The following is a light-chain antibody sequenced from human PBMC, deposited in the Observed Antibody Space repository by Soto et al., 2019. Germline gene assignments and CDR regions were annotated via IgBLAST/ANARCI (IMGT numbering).Light chain of an antibody. CDR2: GAS. Sequence: ETVLTKSPGTLSVSPGERATLSCRASQSVSSNLAWYQQKPGQAPRLLIYGASNRATGIPDRFSGSGSGTDFTLTISRLEPEDAAVYYCQQYGSSGTFGQGTKVDIK. V-gene: IGKV3-20*01. CDR1: QSVSSN. CDR3: QQYGSSGT. J-gene: IGKJ1*01.